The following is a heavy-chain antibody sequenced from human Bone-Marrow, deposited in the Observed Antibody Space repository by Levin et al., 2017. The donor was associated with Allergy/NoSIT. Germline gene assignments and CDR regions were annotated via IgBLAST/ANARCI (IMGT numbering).Heavy chain of an antibody. D-gene: IGHD2-8*01. CDR3: AKLSSTKYLDAFDI. Sequence: GGSLRLSCAASGFASRRYDMHWVRQAPGKGLEWVAMMSSDGTNKYYVESENGRSTISRDTSRNTLFLEMSSLRPEDTAIYYCAKLSSTKYLDAFDIWRPGTMVTVSS. CDR1: GFASRRYD. CDR2: MSSDGTNK. V-gene: IGHV3-30*18. J-gene: IGHJ3*02.